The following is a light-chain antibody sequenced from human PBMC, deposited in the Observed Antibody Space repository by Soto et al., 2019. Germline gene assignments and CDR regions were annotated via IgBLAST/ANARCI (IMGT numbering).Light chain of an antibody. CDR2: QDT. CDR3: QAWDRNAWV. CDR1: ELGERH. J-gene: IGLJ3*02. Sequence: SYELTQPPSVSVSPGQTATITCSGHELGERHVSWYQQKAGQSPVLVLYQDTRRPSGIPERFSGSNSGNTATLTIRETQSLDEADYYCQAWDRNAWVFGGGTKLTVL. V-gene: IGLV3-1*01.